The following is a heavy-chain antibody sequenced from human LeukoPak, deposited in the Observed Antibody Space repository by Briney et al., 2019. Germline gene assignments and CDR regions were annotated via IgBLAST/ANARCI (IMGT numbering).Heavy chain of an antibody. CDR1: GGSISSANYY. CDR2: IHNSGSS. Sequence: SETLSLTCTVSGGSISSANYYWSWIRQPPGKGLEWIGYIHNSGSSYYNPSFKNRLTISVATSKNQFSLKLTSVTAADTAMYYCARFDSSGWFPDYWGQGNLVTVSS. CDR3: ARFDSSGWFPDY. V-gene: IGHV4-30-4*01. J-gene: IGHJ4*02. D-gene: IGHD6-19*01.